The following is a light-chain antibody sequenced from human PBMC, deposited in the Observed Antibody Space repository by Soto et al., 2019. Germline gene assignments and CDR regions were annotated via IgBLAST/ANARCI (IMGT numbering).Light chain of an antibody. V-gene: IGLV2-14*03. CDR1: SKEVVGYNS. CDR3: SSYTTSSTPHYV. CDR2: DVS. J-gene: IGLJ1*01. Sequence: QSVLTQPAPVSGAPGQSITISCPGTSKEVVGYNSVSWYQHHPGKAPKLMIFDVSDRPSGVSSRFSGSKSGNTASLTISGLQAEDEADYYCSSYTTSSTPHYVFGPGTKVTVL.